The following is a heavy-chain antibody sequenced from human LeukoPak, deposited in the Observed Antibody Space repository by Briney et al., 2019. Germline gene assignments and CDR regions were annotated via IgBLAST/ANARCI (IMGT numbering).Heavy chain of an antibody. V-gene: IGHV3-20*04. D-gene: IGHD5-12*01. Sequence: PGGSLRLSCAASGFTFDDYGMSWVRQAPGKGLEWVSSINWNGGSTGYADSVKGRFTISRDNAKNSLYLQMNSLRAEDTALYYCASSRGYTYYYYMDVWGKGTTVTVSS. CDR2: INWNGGST. J-gene: IGHJ6*03. CDR1: GFTFDDYG. CDR3: ASSRGYTYYYYMDV.